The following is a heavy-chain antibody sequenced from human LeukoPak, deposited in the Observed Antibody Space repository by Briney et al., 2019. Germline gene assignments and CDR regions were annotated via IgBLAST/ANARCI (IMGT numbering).Heavy chain of an antibody. CDR3: ATQPIAVPVSGTHYFDY. CDR1: GGSISNNNYY. J-gene: IGHJ4*02. D-gene: IGHD6-19*01. V-gene: IGHV4-39*01. Sequence: SETLSLTCTVSGGSISNNNYYWGWIRQPPGKGLEWIGSIYYSGSTYYNPSLESRVTISVDTSKNQFSLKLTSVTAADTAVYYCATQPIAVPVSGTHYFDYWGQGTLVTVFS. CDR2: IYYSGST.